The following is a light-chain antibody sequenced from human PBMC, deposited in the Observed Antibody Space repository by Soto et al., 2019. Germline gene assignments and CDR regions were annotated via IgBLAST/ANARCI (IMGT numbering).Light chain of an antibody. CDR3: QQYNHWPRT. CDR2: GAS. J-gene: IGKJ1*01. CDR1: QSVSSN. V-gene: IGKV3-15*01. Sequence: EIVMTQSPATLSVSPGERSTLSCRASQSVSSNLAWYQQKPGQXPRXXIFGASTRATGIPARFSGSGSGTEGTITISSLQSEDFEVYYCQQYNHWPRTFGQGTKVDIK.